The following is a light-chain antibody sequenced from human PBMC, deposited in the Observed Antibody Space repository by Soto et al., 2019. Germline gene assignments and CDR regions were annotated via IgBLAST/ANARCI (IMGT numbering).Light chain of an antibody. Sequence: EIVLTQSPASLSLSPGERATLSCRASQSVSSYFAWYQQKPGQAPRRLIYDASNRATGIPARFSGSGSGTEFTLTISSLQPDDFATYYCQHYNSYSEAFGQGTKVDIK. CDR3: QHYNSYSEA. V-gene: IGKV3-11*01. CDR2: DAS. CDR1: QSVSSY. J-gene: IGKJ1*01.